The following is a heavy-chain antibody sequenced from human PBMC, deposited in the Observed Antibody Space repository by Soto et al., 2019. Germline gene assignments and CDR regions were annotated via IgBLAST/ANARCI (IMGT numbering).Heavy chain of an antibody. Sequence: WGALRLSCAASGFSVSDFDIHWVRQAPGKGLEGMAVMWFDGSSKYYADSVKGRFAISRDISKNTVSLQMNSLRAEDTAVHFCARGPKPGSRGSRTKTGYYYYGPDVWGQGTPVTVSS. V-gene: IGHV3-33*01. J-gene: IGHJ6*02. CDR1: GFSVSDFD. CDR3: ARGPKPGSRGSRTKTGYYYYGPDV. D-gene: IGHD2-2*01. CDR2: MWFDGSSK.